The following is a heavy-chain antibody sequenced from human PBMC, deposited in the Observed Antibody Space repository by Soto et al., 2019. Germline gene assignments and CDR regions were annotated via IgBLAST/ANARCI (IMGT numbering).Heavy chain of an antibody. J-gene: IGHJ6*02. Sequence: AASVKVSCKASGYTFTGYYMHWVRQAPGQGLEWMGWINPNSGGTNYAQKFQGRVTMTRDTSISTAYMELSRLRSDDTAVYYCARARVRYFDWLTPRYYYGMDVWGQGTTVTVSS. CDR3: ARARVRYFDWLTPRYYYGMDV. CDR1: GYTFTGYY. V-gene: IGHV1-2*02. CDR2: INPNSGGT. D-gene: IGHD3-9*01.